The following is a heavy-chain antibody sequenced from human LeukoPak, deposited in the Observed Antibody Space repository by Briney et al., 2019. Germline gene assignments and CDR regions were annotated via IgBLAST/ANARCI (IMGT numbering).Heavy chain of an antibody. CDR3: AEDSRRGYSYGPAPFDY. CDR1: GFTFDDYA. V-gene: IGHV3-9*01. CDR2: ISWNSGNI. J-gene: IGHJ4*02. D-gene: IGHD5-18*01. Sequence: GGSLRLSCAASGFTFDDYAMHWVRQAPGKGLEWVSGISWNSGNIGYADSVKGRFTISRDNANNSLYLQMNSLRVEDTALYYCAEDSRRGYSYGPAPFDYWGQGTLVTVSS.